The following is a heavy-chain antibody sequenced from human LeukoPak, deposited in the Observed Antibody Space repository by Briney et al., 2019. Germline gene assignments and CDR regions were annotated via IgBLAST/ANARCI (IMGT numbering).Heavy chain of an antibody. V-gene: IGHV4-39*01. CDR3: ARISITMVRGVIAPFLYYFDY. CDR1: GGSISSSSYY. D-gene: IGHD3-10*01. CDR2: IYYSGST. J-gene: IGHJ4*02. Sequence: PSETLSLTCTVSGGSISSSSYYWGWIRQPPGKGLEWIGSIYYSGSTYYNPSLKSRVTISVDTSMNQFSLKLSSVTAADTAVYYCARISITMVRGVIAPFLYYFDYWGQGTLVTVSS.